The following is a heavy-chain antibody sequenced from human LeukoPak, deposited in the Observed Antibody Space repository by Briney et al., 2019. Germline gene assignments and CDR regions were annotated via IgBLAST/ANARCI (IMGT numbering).Heavy chain of an antibody. CDR3: ARLQPGVTMEFDH. V-gene: IGHV4-4*07. Sequence: PSETLSLTCSVSGGSISSYYWSWIRQSAGKGLEWIGRIYTSGSTNYNPSLKSRVTMSVDTSKNQFSLKLSSVTAADTAVYYCARLQPGVTMEFDHWGQGTLVTVSS. CDR2: IYTSGST. CDR1: GGSISSYY. D-gene: IGHD3-10*01. J-gene: IGHJ4*02.